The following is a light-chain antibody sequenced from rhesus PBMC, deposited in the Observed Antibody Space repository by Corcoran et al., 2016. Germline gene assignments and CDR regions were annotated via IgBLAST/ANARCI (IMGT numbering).Light chain of an antibody. J-gene: IGKJ1*01. Sequence: DIQMTQSPSSLSASVGDTVTITCQASQGISKNLAWYQQKPGKVPKFLIYAASTLQRGVPSGFCGSGSWTDFTLTISSLQPGDFATYYCPHVYGILWTFGQGTKVEIK. CDR1: QGISKN. CDR2: AAS. CDR3: PHVYGILWT. V-gene: IGKV1S17*01.